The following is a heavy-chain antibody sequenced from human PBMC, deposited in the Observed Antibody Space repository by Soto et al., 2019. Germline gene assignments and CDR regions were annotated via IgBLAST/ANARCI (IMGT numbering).Heavy chain of an antibody. D-gene: IGHD6-13*01. CDR3: AKDPLHIAAAGTRPEPSYYYYYGMDV. CDR1: GFTFSSYG. Sequence: VGSLRLSCAASGFTFSSYGMHWVRQAPGKGLEWVAVISYDGSNKYYADSVKGRFTISRDNSKNTLYLQMNSLRAEDTAVYYCAKDPLHIAAAGTRPEPSYYYYYGMDVWGQGTTVTVSS. V-gene: IGHV3-30*18. CDR2: ISYDGSNK. J-gene: IGHJ6*02.